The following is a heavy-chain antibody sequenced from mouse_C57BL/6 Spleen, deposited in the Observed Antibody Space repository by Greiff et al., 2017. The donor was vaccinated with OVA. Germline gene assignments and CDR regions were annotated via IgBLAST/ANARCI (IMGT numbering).Heavy chain of an antibody. CDR3: ARPTGPLPFDY. CDR2: ISSGSSTI. Sequence: EVHLVESGGGLVKPGGSLKLSCAASGFTFSDYGMHWVRQAPEKGLEWVAYISSGSSTIYYADTVKGRFTISRDNAKNTLFLQMTSLRSEDTAMYYCARPTGPLPFDYWGQGTTLTVSS. V-gene: IGHV5-17*01. CDR1: GFTFSDYG. J-gene: IGHJ2*01. D-gene: IGHD4-1*02.